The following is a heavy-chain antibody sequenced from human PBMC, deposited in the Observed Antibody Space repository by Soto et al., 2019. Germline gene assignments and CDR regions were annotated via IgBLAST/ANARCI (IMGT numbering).Heavy chain of an antibody. J-gene: IGHJ6*03. CDR3: ARVKDPSYYYYYMDV. Sequence: SVKVSCKASGGTFSSYTISWVRQAPGQGLEWMGRIIPILGIANYAQKFQGRVTITADKSTSTAYMELSSLRSEDTAVYYCARVKDPSYYYYYMDVWGKGTTVTVSS. V-gene: IGHV1-69*02. D-gene: IGHD2-15*01. CDR1: GGTFSSYT. CDR2: IIPILGIA.